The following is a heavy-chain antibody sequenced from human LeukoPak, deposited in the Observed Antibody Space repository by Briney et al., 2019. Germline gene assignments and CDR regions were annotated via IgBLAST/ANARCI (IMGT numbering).Heavy chain of an antibody. CDR2: IYYSGST. Sequence: SETLSLTCSVSGGSTSNYWSWIRQPPGKQLEWIGYIYYSGSTNYNPSLKSRVTMSVDTSKNQFSLKLSSVTAADTAVYYCARGSFSYCSSTSCYNFDYWGQGTLVTVSS. CDR3: ARGSFSYCSSTSCYNFDY. J-gene: IGHJ4*02. V-gene: IGHV4-59*12. CDR1: GGSTSNY. D-gene: IGHD2-2*02.